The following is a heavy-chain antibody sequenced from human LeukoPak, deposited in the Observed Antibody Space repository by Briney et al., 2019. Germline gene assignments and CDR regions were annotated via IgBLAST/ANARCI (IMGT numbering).Heavy chain of an antibody. J-gene: IGHJ4*02. D-gene: IGHD4-11*01. CDR3: ARDPLTTVTMGAAPDFDY. Sequence: ASVKVSCKASGGTCSSYAISWVRQAPGQGLEWMGGIIPIFGTANYAQKFQGRVTITADESTSTAYMELSSLRSEDTAVYYCARDPLTTVTMGAAPDFDYWGQGTLVTVSS. CDR1: GGTCSSYA. V-gene: IGHV1-69*13. CDR2: IIPIFGTA.